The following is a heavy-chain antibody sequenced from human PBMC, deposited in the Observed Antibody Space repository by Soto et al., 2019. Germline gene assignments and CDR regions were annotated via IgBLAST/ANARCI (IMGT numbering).Heavy chain of an antibody. CDR2: INPNSGDT. V-gene: IGHV1-2*02. CDR1: GYIFTAYS. D-gene: IGHD1-26*01. CDR3: AREAPAVGSHDY. Sequence: ASVKVSCKASGYIFTAYSMHWVRQAPGQGLEWLGWINPNSGDTIYAQKFQDRVTMTCDTSVSAAYLELSSLSSDDTALYYCAREAPAVGSHDYSGQGPLVTRSS. J-gene: IGHJ4*02.